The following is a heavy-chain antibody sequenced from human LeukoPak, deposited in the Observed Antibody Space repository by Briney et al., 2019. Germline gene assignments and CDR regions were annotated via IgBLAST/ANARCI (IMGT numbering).Heavy chain of an antibody. CDR2: IYYSGST. V-gene: IGHV4-39*07. CDR3: ARGPSSPDYGYNPPRYFYL. J-gene: IGHJ2*01. CDR1: GGSISSSSYY. D-gene: IGHD4-17*01. Sequence: SETLSLTCTVSGGSISSSSYYWGWIRPPPGKGLEWIGSIYYSGSTYYNPSLTRLVTLSVDTSKSQCSLWMSSLTAADTAVYYCARGPSSPDYGYNPPRYFYLWGRGTLVTVSS.